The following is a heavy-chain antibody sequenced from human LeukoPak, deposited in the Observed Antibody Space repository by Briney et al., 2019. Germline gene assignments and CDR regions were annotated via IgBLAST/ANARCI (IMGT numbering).Heavy chain of an antibody. V-gene: IGHV4-38-2*02. D-gene: IGHD5-12*01. J-gene: IGHJ5*02. Sequence: PSETLSLTCTVSGDSISSGNYWGWIRQPPGKGLEWIGSIFHTGSTYFNLSLKSRVTISVDTSKNQFSLKLSSVTAADTAVYYCARHISKWLRFNWFDPWGQGTLVTVSS. CDR2: IFHTGST. CDR1: GDSISSGNY. CDR3: ARHISKWLRFNWFDP.